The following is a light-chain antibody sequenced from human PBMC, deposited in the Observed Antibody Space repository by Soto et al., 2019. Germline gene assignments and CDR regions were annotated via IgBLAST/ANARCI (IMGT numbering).Light chain of an antibody. J-gene: IGLJ2*01. CDR3: SSYRSGTVV. CDR2: DVS. V-gene: IGLV2-14*03. CDR1: SSDVGGKNY. Sequence: QSVLTQPASVSGSPGQSITLSCTGTSSDVGGKNYVSWYQQHPGKGPKLMIFDVSFRPSGVSSRFSGSKSGNTASLTISGLQAEDEADYYCSSYRSGTVVFGGGTQLTVL.